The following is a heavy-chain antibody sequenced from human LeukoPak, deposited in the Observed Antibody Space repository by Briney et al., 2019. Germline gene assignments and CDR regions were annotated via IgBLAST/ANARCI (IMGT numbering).Heavy chain of an antibody. CDR1: GLNFNSYT. Sequence: GGSLRLSCAASGLNFNSYTMNWVRQAPGKGLQWVANILASGSPTYYADSVKGRFIISRDNSKNAVYLQMNSLRVEDTAIYYCAKDLRPDGVDNFDHWGQGILVTVSS. CDR2: ILASGSPT. J-gene: IGHJ4*02. V-gene: IGHV3-23*01. CDR3: AKDLRPDGVDNFDH. D-gene: IGHD2-8*01.